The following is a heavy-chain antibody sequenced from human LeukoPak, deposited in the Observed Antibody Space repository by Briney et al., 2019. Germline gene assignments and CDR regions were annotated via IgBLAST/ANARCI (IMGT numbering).Heavy chain of an antibody. Sequence: ASVKVSCKASGYTFTGYYIHWVRQAPGQGLEWMGWINPNSGGTNYAQKFQGRVTMTRDTSISTAYMELSRLRSDDTAVYYCARDSVTMVRGTGDYWGQGTLVTVSS. CDR2: INPNSGGT. D-gene: IGHD3-10*01. CDR1: GYTFTGYY. CDR3: ARDSVTMVRGTGDY. J-gene: IGHJ4*02. V-gene: IGHV1-2*02.